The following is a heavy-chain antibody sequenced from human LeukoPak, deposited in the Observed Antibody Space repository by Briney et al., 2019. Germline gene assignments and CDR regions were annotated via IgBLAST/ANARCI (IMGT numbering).Heavy chain of an antibody. CDR1: GYTFTSYG. CDR2: ISAYNGNT. Sequence: GASAKVSCKASGYTFTSYGISWVRQAPGQGLEWMGWISAYNGNTNYAQKLQGRVTMTTDTSTSTAYMELRSLRSDDTAVYYCARGFYYDSSGYPANYWGQGTLVTVSS. V-gene: IGHV1-18*01. J-gene: IGHJ4*02. D-gene: IGHD3-22*01. CDR3: ARGFYYDSSGYPANY.